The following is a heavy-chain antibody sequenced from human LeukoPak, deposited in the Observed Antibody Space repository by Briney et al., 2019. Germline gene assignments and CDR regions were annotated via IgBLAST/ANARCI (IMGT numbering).Heavy chain of an antibody. J-gene: IGHJ3*01. D-gene: IGHD4-17*01. CDR2: IYTSGST. CDR3: ARIGDYGEDAFDV. Sequence: SETLSLTCTVSGGSISSYYWSWIRQPPGKGLEWIGYIYTSGSTNYNPSLKSRVTMSVDTSKNLFSLKLSSVTAADTAVYYCARIGDYGEDAFDVWGQGTMVTVSS. CDR1: GGSISSYY. V-gene: IGHV4-4*08.